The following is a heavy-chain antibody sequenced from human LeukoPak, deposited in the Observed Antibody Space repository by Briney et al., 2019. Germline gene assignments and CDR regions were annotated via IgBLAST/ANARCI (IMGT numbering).Heavy chain of an antibody. V-gene: IGHV3-74*01. CDR2: MNSDASST. CDR3: ARGPDYGGPL. J-gene: IGHJ4*02. D-gene: IGHD4-23*01. Sequence: PGGSLRLSCVASGFTFTNYWMHWVRQAPGKGLVWVARMNSDASSTSYADSVKGRFSISRDNAKKTLYLQMNSLRAEDTAVCYCARGPDYGGPLRGQGTLVTVSP. CDR1: GFTFTNYW.